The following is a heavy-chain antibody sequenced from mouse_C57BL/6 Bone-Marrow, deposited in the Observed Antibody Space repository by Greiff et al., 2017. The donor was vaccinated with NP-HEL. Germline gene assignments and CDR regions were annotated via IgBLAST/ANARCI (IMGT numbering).Heavy chain of an antibody. V-gene: IGHV1-54*01. J-gene: IGHJ2*01. D-gene: IGHD2-5*01. CDR2: INPGSGGT. CDR1: GYAFTNYL. Sequence: QVQLQQSGAELVRPGTSVKVSCKASGYAFTNYLIEWVKQRPGQGLEWIGVINPGSGGTNYNEKFKGKATLTADKSSSTAYMQLSSLTSEDSAVYFCAREAYSNLDHWGQGTTLTVSS. CDR3: AREAYSNLDH.